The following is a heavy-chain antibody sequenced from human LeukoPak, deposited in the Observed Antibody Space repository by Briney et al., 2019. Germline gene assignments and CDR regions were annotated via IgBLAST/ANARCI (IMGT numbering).Heavy chain of an antibody. CDR3: ARDIGDYYGSGSYWLL. CDR1: GYSFIDYY. J-gene: IGHJ4*02. D-gene: IGHD3-10*01. Sequence: ASAKVSCKASGYSFIDYYIHWVRQAPGQGLEWMGWVNPHSGGRKFAQKFQGRVTMTRDTSINTAYMEVSSLRSEDTAVYYCARDIGDYYGSGSYWLLWGQGTLVTVAS. V-gene: IGHV1-2*02. CDR2: VNPHSGGR.